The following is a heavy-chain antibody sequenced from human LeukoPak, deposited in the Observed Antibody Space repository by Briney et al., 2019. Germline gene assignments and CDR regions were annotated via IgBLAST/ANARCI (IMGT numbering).Heavy chain of an antibody. CDR3: ASHLWSGELLGAFDI. CDR1: GGTFSSYA. J-gene: IGHJ3*02. D-gene: IGHD3-10*01. CDR2: IIPIFGTA. V-gene: IGHV1-69*13. Sequence: ASVKVSCKASGGTFSSYAISWVRQAPGQGLEWMGGIIPIFGTANYAQKFQGRVTITADESTSTAYMELSSLRSEDTAVYYCASHLWSGELLGAFDIWGQGTMVTVSS.